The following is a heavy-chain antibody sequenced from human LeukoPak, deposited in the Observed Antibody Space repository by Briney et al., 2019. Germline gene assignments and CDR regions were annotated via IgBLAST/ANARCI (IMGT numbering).Heavy chain of an antibody. CDR3: ARDRADNWDRSGYYPDAFDM. J-gene: IGHJ3*02. Sequence: ASVKVSCKASGYRFAAYYIHWVRQAPGQGPEWMGWISPNNGVTKYAQRFQGRVTMAWDTSISTAHMELRRLTSDDTAVYYCARDRADNWDRSGYYPDAFDMWGQGTMVTV. D-gene: IGHD3-22*01. CDR1: GYRFAAYY. V-gene: IGHV1-2*02. CDR2: ISPNNGVT.